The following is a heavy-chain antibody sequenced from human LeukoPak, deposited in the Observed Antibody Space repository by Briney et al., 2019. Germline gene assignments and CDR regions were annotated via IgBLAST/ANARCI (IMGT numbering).Heavy chain of an antibody. J-gene: IGHJ4*02. CDR3: ARKSYSIAPFDY. Sequence: SETLSLTCTVSGGSISSSSYYWGWIRQPPGKGLEWIGSIYYSGSTYYNPSLKSRVTISVDTSKNQFSLKLSSVTAADTAVYYCARKSYSIAPFDYWGQGTLVTVSS. V-gene: IGHV4-39*01. CDR2: IYYSGST. CDR1: GGSISSSSYY. D-gene: IGHD4-4*01.